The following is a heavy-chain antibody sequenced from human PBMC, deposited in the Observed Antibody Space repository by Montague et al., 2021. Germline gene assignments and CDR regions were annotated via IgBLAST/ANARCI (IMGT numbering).Heavy chain of an antibody. CDR1: GGSISSSSHY. V-gene: IGHV4-39*01. CDR2: IYYSGNT. J-gene: IGHJ2*01. CDR3: ARPNIVTIHWYFDL. D-gene: IGHD5-12*01. Sequence: SETLSLTCTVSGGSISSSSHYWGWIRQPPGKGLEWIGSIYYSGNTYYNPSLKSRVTISVDPSKNQFSLRLSSVTAADTAVYYCARPNIVTIHWYFDLWGRGTLVLVSS.